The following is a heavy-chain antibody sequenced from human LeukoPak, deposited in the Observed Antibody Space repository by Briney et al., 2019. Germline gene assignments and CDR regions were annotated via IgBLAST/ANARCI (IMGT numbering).Heavy chain of an antibody. CDR3: ARVTSGVVAAPNTYFDY. CDR2: IRYDGSNK. Sequence: GGSLRLSCAASGFTFSSYGMHWVRQAPGKGLEWVAFIRYDGSNKYYADSVKGRFTISRDNSKNTLYLQMNSLRAEDTAVYYCARVTSGVVAAPNTYFDYWGQGTLVTVSS. V-gene: IGHV3-30*02. D-gene: IGHD2-15*01. CDR1: GFTFSSYG. J-gene: IGHJ4*02.